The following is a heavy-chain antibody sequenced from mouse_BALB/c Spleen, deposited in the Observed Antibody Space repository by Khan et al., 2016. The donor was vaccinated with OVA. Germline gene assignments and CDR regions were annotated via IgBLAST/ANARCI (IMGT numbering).Heavy chain of an antibody. J-gene: IGHJ3*01. CDR1: GYTFTSYY. Sequence: VQLQQSGAELVTPGPSVRLSCKASGYTFTSYYLYWVQQRPGQGLEWFGDINPSNGGTNFNENFKSKATLTVDKSSSTSYMQLSSLTSEDSAVYYCTRSGYVTFAYWGQGTLVTVSA. V-gene: IGHV1S81*02. CDR3: TRSGYVTFAY. CDR2: INPSNGGT. D-gene: IGHD2-12*01.